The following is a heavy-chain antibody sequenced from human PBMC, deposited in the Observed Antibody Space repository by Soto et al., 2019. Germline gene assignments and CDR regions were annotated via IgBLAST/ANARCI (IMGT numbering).Heavy chain of an antibody. J-gene: IGHJ4*02. V-gene: IGHV5-51*01. Sequence: PGESLKISCKGSGYSFTSYWIDWVRQMPGKGLEWMGTIYPGDSNSRYSPSFQGQVTFSADKSITTVYLQWSSLKASDTARYYCARLGPSTIDYWGQGTLVTVSS. CDR3: ARLGPSTIDY. CDR2: IYPGDSNS. CDR1: GYSFTSYW.